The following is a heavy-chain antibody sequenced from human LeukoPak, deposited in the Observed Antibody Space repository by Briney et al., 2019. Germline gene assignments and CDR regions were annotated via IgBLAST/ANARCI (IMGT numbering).Heavy chain of an antibody. J-gene: IGHJ6*03. V-gene: IGHV4-34*01. Sequence: PSETLSLTCAVYGGSFSGYYWSWIRQPPGKGLEWIGEINHSGSTNYNPSLKSRVTISVDTSKNQFSLKLSSVTAADTAVYYCARVIVYCSGGSCYRLGSRYCYYMDVWGKGTTVTVSS. CDR1: GGSFSGYY. D-gene: IGHD2-15*01. CDR3: ARVIVYCSGGSCYRLGSRYCYYMDV. CDR2: INHSGST.